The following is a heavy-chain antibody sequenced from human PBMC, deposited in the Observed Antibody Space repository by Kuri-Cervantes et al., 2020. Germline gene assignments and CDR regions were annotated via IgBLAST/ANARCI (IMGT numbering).Heavy chain of an antibody. CDR3: ARAKTGGYCSGGSCYLNWFDP. CDR2: IYYSGNT. Sequence: SETLSLTCTVSGGSVSSGSYYWNWIRQPPGKGLEWIGYIYYSGNTNYNPSLKSRVTISADTSKNQFSLKLTSVTAADTAVYYCARAKTGGYCSGGSCYLNWFDPWGQGTLVTVSS. J-gene: IGHJ5*02. CDR1: GGSVSSGSYY. D-gene: IGHD2-15*01. V-gene: IGHV4-61*01.